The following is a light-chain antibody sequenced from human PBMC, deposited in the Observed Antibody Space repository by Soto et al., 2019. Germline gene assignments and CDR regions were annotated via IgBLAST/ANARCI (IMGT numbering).Light chain of an antibody. CDR3: QQSYSTPV. V-gene: IGKV1-39*01. CDR1: QSISSY. CDR2: AAS. Sequence: DIQMTQSPSSLSASVGDRVTITCRASQSISSYLNWYQQKPGKAPKLLIYAASSLQSGAPSKFSGSGSGTDFTLTISSLQPEDFATYYCQQSYSTPVFGQGTKVEIK. J-gene: IGKJ1*01.